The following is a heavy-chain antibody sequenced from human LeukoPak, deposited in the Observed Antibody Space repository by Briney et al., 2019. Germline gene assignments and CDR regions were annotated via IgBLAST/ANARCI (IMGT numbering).Heavy chain of an antibody. CDR2: IGNSGYKT. D-gene: IGHD1-26*01. V-gene: IGHV3-23*01. CDR1: GFTFSTYA. Sequence: GESLRLSCAASGFTFSTYAMTWVRQAPGKGLEWVSAIGNSGYKTHYADSVKGRFTISRDNSKNMVYLQMNSLRAEDTALYYCAKDWSCDYWGQRTPVTVSS. CDR3: AKDWSCDY. J-gene: IGHJ4*02.